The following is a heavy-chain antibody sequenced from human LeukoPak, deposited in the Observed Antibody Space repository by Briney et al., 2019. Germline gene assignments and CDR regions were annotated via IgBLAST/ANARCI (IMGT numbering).Heavy chain of an antibody. CDR1: GGTFSSYA. D-gene: IGHD4-11*01. CDR3: ARDRSKVYHGMDV. CDR2: IIPIFGTA. J-gene: IGHJ6*02. V-gene: IGHV1-69*13. Sequence: RASVKVSCKASGGTFSSYAISWVRQAPGQGLEWMGGIIPIFGTANYAQKFQGRVTITADESTSTAYMELSSLRSEDTAVYYCARDRSKVYHGMDVWGQGTTVTVSS.